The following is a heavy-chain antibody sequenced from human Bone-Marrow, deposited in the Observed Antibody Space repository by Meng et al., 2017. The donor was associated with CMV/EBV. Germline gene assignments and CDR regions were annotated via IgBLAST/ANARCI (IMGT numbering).Heavy chain of an antibody. V-gene: IGHV3-21*05. CDR1: GFTFSSYW. D-gene: IGHD7-27*01. CDR3: ARVTGEWGY. Sequence: GESLKISCAASGFTFSSYWMSWVRQAPGKGLEWVSYISSSSSYIYYADSVKGRFTISRDNAKNSLYLQMNSLRAEDTAVYYCARVTGEWGYWGQGTLVTVSS. J-gene: IGHJ4*02. CDR2: ISSSSSYI.